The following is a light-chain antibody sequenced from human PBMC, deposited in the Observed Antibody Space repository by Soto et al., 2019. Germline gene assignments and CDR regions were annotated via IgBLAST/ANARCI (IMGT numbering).Light chain of an antibody. J-gene: IGLJ2*01. V-gene: IGLV2-23*01. CDR3: CSYAGSSTDVV. CDR1: SSDVGSYNL. Sequence: QSALTQPASVSGSPGQSIPISCTGTSSDVGSYNLVSWYQQHPGKAPKLMIYEGSKRPTGVSNRFSGSKSGNTASVTISGLQAEDEADYYCCSYAGSSTDVVFGGGTKLTVL. CDR2: EGS.